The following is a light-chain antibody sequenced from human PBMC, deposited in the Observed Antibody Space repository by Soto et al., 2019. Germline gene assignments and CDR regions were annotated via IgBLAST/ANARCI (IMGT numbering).Light chain of an antibody. CDR2: GTS. CDR1: QSVNSH. CDR3: QHYNNWPIT. V-gene: IGKV3-15*01. Sequence: IVMTQSPATLPVSPGERATLSCRTSQSVNSHLAWYQQKPGQAPRLLIYGTSTRATGVPDRFSGSGSGTDFTLTISSLQAADFAVYHCQHYNNWPITFGQGTRLEIK. J-gene: IGKJ5*01.